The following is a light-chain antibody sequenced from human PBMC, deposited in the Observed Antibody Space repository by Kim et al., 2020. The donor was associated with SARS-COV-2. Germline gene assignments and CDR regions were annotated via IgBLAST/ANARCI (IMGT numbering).Light chain of an antibody. V-gene: IGKV3-20*01. CDR2: DAS. CDR1: QSVSSSN. J-gene: IGKJ4*01. Sequence: PGERATLSCRASQSVSSSNLAWYQQKPGQPPRLLMYDASSRATGIPDRFSGSGSGTDFTLTISRLEPEDFAVYYCQQYGSTPLTFGGGTKVDIK. CDR3: QQYGSTPLT.